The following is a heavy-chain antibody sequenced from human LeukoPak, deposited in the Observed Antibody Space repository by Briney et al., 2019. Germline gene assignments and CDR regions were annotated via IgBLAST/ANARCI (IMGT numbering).Heavy chain of an antibody. CDR3: AGRYYDFWSGSKEIFDY. CDR2: IYYSGST. V-gene: IGHV4-39*01. CDR1: GGSISSSSYY. J-gene: IGHJ4*02. Sequence: SETLSLTCTVSGGSISSSSYYWGWIRQPPGKGLEWIGSIYYSGSTYYHPSLKGRVTISVDTSKNQFSLKLSSVTAADTAVYYCAGRYYDFWSGSKEIFDYWGQGTLVTVSS. D-gene: IGHD3-3*01.